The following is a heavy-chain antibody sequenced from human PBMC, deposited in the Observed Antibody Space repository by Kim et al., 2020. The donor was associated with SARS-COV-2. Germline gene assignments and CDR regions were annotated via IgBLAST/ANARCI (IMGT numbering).Heavy chain of an antibody. Sequence: GGSLRLSCAASGFTFSSYGMHWVRQAPGKGLEWVAVISYDGSNKYYADSVKGRFTISRDNSKNTLYLQMNSLRAEDTAVYYCAKTSSGWYIGSFDNWGQG. D-gene: IGHD3-10*01. J-gene: IGHJ4*02. CDR2: ISYDGSNK. CDR1: GFTFSSYG. CDR3: AKTSSGWYIGSFDN. V-gene: IGHV3-30*18.